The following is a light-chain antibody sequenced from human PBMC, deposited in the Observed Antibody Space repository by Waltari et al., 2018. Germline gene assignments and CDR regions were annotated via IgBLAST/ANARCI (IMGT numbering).Light chain of an antibody. CDR2: LGS. CDR1: QSLLNSNGNNY. Sequence: DIVMTQSPISLPVTPGEPASISCRSSQSLLNSNGNNYLDWYLQRPGQSPQLLIYLGSNRASGVPDRFSGSGSGTDFTLKISRVEAEDVGVYYCMQAAQTPLTFGQGTKVEIK. CDR3: MQAAQTPLT. J-gene: IGKJ1*01. V-gene: IGKV2-28*01.